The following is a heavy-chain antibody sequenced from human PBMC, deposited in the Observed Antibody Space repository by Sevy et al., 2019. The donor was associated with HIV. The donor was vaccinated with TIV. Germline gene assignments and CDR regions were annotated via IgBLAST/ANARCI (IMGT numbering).Heavy chain of an antibody. Sequence: ASVKVSCKASGYTFTDYYMHWVRQAPGQGLEWMGWINPNNGGTNYAQKFQGRVTMTRDTSISTAYFDLSRLSSDDTAVYYCARASYYDLFTGDYSPDDAFDIWGQGTMVTVSS. CDR2: INPNNGGT. J-gene: IGHJ3*02. D-gene: IGHD3-9*01. CDR1: GYTFTDYY. V-gene: IGHV1-2*02. CDR3: ARASYYDLFTGDYSPDDAFDI.